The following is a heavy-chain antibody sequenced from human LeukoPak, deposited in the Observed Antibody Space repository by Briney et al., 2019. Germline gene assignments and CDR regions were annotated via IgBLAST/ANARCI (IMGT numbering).Heavy chain of an antibody. CDR2: TSETGGAR. Sequence: GGSLRFSCVASGFAFSTSGMSWFRQAPGRGPEWVSGTSETGGARYYADSVRGRFTISKDNSKNTLFLQMDNLRAEDTALYYCAKAIARHRDLDAFDIWGQGTLVSVSS. CDR3: AKAIARHRDLDAFDI. J-gene: IGHJ3*02. CDR1: GFAFSTSG. V-gene: IGHV3-23*01. D-gene: IGHD2-21*01.